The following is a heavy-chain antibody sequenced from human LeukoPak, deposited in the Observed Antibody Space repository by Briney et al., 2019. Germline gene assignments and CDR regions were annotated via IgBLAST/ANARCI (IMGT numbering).Heavy chain of an antibody. D-gene: IGHD6-13*01. Sequence: SETLSLTCAVYGGSFSGYYWSWIRQPPGKGLEWIGEINHSGSTNYNPSLKSRVTISVDTSKNQFSLKLSSVTAADTAVYYCARIGYSSSCTDYWGQGTLVTVSS. CDR1: GGSFSGYY. CDR3: ARIGYSSSCTDY. J-gene: IGHJ4*02. CDR2: INHSGST. V-gene: IGHV4-34*01.